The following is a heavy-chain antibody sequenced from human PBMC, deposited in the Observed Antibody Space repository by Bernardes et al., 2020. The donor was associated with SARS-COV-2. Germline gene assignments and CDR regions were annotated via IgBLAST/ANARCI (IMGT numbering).Heavy chain of an antibody. V-gene: IGHV1-69*13. Sequence: SVKVSCMTSGNTFTSYAVIWVRQAPGQGLECMGGIIPLFGTTNYAQIFQGRVTIAADESTSTVYMELSSLRSEDTAMYYCARSGTYPDAFDIWGQGKMVTVSS. J-gene: IGHJ3*02. CDR1: GNTFTSYA. CDR2: IIPLFGTT. D-gene: IGHD1-26*01. CDR3: ARSGTYPDAFDI.